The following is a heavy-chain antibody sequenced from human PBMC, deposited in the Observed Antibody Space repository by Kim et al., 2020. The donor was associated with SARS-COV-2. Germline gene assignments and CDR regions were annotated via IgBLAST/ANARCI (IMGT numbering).Heavy chain of an antibody. CDR1: GGSFSGYY. D-gene: IGHD2-2*01. CDR3: ARGPPIVVVPAASLDAFDI. V-gene: IGHV4-34*01. CDR2: INHSGST. J-gene: IGHJ3*02. Sequence: SETLSLTCAVYGGSFSGYYWSWIRQPPGKGLEWIGEINHSGSTNYNPSLKSRVTISVDTSKNQFSLKLSSVTAADTAVYYCARGPPIVVVPAASLDAFDIWGQGTMVTVSS.